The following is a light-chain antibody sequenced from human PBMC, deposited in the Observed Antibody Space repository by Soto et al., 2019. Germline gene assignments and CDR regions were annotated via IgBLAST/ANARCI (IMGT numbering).Light chain of an antibody. V-gene: IGKV1-5*03. CDR1: QSISSW. Sequence: DIQMTQSPSTLSASVGDRVTITCRASQSISSWLAWYQQKPGKAPKLLIYKASSLESGVPSRFSGSGSGPEFTLTISCLQPDDFATYYCQQYNSYPSFGQGTKGEIK. J-gene: IGKJ1*01. CDR3: QQYNSYPS. CDR2: KAS.